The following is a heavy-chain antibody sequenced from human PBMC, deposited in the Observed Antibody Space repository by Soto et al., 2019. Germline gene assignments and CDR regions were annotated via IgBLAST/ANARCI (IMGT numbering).Heavy chain of an antibody. D-gene: IGHD3-16*01. CDR2: IYYSGST. Sequence: SETLSLTCTVFGGSISSGGYYCSWIRQHPGKGLEWIGYIYYSGSTYYNPSLKSRVTISVDTSKNQFSLKLDSVTAADTAVYYCASYPMRGVYFDYWGQGTLVTVSS. CDR3: ASYPMRGVYFDY. CDR1: GGSISSGGYY. V-gene: IGHV4-31*03. J-gene: IGHJ4*02.